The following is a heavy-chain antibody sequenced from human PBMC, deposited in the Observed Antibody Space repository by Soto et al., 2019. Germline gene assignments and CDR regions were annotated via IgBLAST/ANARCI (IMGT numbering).Heavy chain of an antibody. CDR2: INHSGST. Sequence: QVQLQQWGAGLLKPSETLSLTCAVYGGSFSGYYWSWIRQPPGKGLEWIGEINHSGSTNYNPSLKSRVTISVDTSKNQFSLKLSSVTAADTAVYYCARADVTAGTRLDYWGQGTLVTVSS. J-gene: IGHJ4*02. CDR1: GGSFSGYY. CDR3: ARADVTAGTRLDY. D-gene: IGHD6-13*01. V-gene: IGHV4-34*01.